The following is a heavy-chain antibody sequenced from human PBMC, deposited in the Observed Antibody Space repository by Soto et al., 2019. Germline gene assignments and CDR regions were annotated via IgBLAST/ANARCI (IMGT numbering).Heavy chain of an antibody. Sequence: ASVKVSCKASGYDVTRYYIHWVRQGPGQGLEWMGWISAYNGNTDYAQKLQGRVTMTTDTSTSTAYMELRSLRSDDTAVYYCARGDPPVAGDYYYYGMDVWGQGTTVTVSS. D-gene: IGHD6-19*01. CDR1: GYDVTRYY. V-gene: IGHV1-18*04. CDR3: ARGDPPVAGDYYYYGMDV. CDR2: ISAYNGNT. J-gene: IGHJ6*02.